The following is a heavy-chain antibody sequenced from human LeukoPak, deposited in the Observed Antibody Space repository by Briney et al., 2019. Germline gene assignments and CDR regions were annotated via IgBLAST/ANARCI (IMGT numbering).Heavy chain of an antibody. J-gene: IGHJ3*02. CDR2: IKQDGSER. CDR1: GFTFSSYW. V-gene: IGHV3-7*03. Sequence: GGSLRLSCAASGFTFSSYWMSWVRQAPGKGLEWVASIKQDGSERYYVDSVKGRFTISRDNAKNSLYLQMNSLRAEDTAVYYCARDPYSSGLLTFDIWGHGTMVTVSS. D-gene: IGHD6-19*01. CDR3: ARDPYSSGLLTFDI.